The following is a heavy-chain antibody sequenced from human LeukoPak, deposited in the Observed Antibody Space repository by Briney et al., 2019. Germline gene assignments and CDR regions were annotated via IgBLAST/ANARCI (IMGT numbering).Heavy chain of an antibody. Sequence: PSETLSLTCTVPGGSISSYYWSWIRQPPGKGLEWIGYIYYSGSTNYNPSLKSRVTISVDTSKNQFSLKLSSVTAADTAVYYCARSYCSSTSCFRDAFDIWGQGTMVTVSS. J-gene: IGHJ3*02. V-gene: IGHV4-59*01. CDR1: GGSISSYY. D-gene: IGHD2-2*01. CDR2: IYYSGST. CDR3: ARSYCSSTSCFRDAFDI.